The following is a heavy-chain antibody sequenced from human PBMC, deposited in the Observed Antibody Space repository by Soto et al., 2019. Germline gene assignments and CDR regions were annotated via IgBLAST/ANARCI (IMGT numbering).Heavy chain of an antibody. V-gene: IGHV3-30-3*01. CDR3: ARDIDCSGGSCYSVTDAFDI. CDR1: GFTFSSYA. Sequence: VQLVESGGGVVQPGRSLRLSCAASGFTFSSYAMHWVRQAPGKGLEWVAVISYDGSNKYYADSVKGRFTISRDNSKNTLYLQMNSLRAEDTAVYYCARDIDCSGGSCYSVTDAFDIWGQGTMVTVSS. J-gene: IGHJ3*02. CDR2: ISYDGSNK. D-gene: IGHD2-15*01.